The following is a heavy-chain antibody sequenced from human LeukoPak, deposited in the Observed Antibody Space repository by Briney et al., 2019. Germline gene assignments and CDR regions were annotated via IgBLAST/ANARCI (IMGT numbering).Heavy chain of an antibody. CDR1: GFTFSSYG. CDR2: IQYGGSNK. D-gene: IGHD3-10*01. CDR3: AKVRGRYGSGGYDYFDY. V-gene: IGHV3-30*02. Sequence: PGGSLRLSCAASGFTFSSYGMHWVRQAPGKGLEWVSFIQYGGSNKYYADSVKGRFIISRDNSKNTLYLQMDSLRAEDTAVYYCAKVRGRYGSGGYDYFDYWGQGTLVTVSS. J-gene: IGHJ4*02.